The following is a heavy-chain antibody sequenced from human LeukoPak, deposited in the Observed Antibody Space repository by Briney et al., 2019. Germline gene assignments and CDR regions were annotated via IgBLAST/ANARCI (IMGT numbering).Heavy chain of an antibody. CDR3: ASFLEGVFDY. Sequence: GGSLRLSCAASGFTFSSYDIHWVRQAPGKGLEWVAFIRYDGSNKYYADSVKGRFTISRDNAKNSLYLQMNSLRAEDTAVYYCASFLEGVFDYWGQGTLVTVSS. D-gene: IGHD2/OR15-2a*01. CDR2: IRYDGSNK. CDR1: GFTFSSYD. V-gene: IGHV3-30*02. J-gene: IGHJ4*02.